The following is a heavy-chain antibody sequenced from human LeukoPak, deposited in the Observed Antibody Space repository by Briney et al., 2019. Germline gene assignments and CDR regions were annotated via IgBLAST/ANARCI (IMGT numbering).Heavy chain of an antibody. CDR1: GLTFSTYG. D-gene: IGHD3-22*01. CDR2: ISFDGSNK. J-gene: IGHJ4*02. Sequence: PGRSLRLSCAASGLTFSTYGMHWVRQAPGKGLEWVAVISFDGSNKYYADSVKGRFTISRDDSKNTLYLQMNGLRAEDTAIYYCAKLVSGFDPDYWGQGTLVTVSS. CDR3: AKLVSGFDPDY. V-gene: IGHV3-30*18.